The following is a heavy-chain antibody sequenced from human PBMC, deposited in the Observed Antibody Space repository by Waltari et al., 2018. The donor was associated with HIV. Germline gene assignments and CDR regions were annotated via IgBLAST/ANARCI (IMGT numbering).Heavy chain of an antibody. CDR2: SYYSGST. V-gene: IGHV4-59*01. CDR1: GGSISSYY. J-gene: IGHJ4*02. D-gene: IGHD3-22*01. CDR3: ARGVFGYSYGYYYDSSGYYHFFDY. Sequence: QVQLQESGPGLVKTSETLSLTCTVSGGSISSYYWSWHRQPPGQGLEWIGYSYYSGSTKSHPSLRGRVPLSVDTSKNQGSLKRSSGTAADTAVYYCARGVFGYSYGYYYDSSGYYHFFDYWGQGTLVTVSS.